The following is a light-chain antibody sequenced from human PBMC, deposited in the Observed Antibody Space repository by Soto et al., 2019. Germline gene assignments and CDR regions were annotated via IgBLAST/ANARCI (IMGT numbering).Light chain of an antibody. J-gene: IGLJ3*02. CDR2: SDN. Sequence: QSVLTQPPSASGTPGQRVTISCSGTSSNIGIYPVNWHQQLPGTAPKLLIYSDNQRPSDVPERFSGSKSGTSASLAISGLQSEDEAYYYCASWDNSLNGRVFGGGTKLTVL. CDR1: SSNIGIYP. V-gene: IGLV1-44*01. CDR3: ASWDNSLNGRV.